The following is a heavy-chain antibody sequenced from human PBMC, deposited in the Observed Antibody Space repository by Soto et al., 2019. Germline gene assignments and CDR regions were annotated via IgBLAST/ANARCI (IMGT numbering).Heavy chain of an antibody. J-gene: IGHJ5*02. V-gene: IGHV3-15*01. Sequence: PGGSLRLSCAASGFTFSNAWMSWVCQAPGKGLEWVGRIKSKTDGGTTDYAAPVKGRFTISRDDSKNTLYLQMNSLKTEDTAVYYCTTGIMSTIFGVVIGNWFDPWGQGTLVTVSS. CDR2: IKSKTDGGTT. CDR3: TTGIMSTIFGVVIGNWFDP. CDR1: GFTFSNAW. D-gene: IGHD3-3*01.